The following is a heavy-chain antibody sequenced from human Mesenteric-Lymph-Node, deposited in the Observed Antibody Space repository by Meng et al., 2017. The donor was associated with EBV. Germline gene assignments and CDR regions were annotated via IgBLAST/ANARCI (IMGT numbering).Heavy chain of an antibody. CDR3: ASVHYGGNPFEGGG. CDR1: GYTFTSYA. D-gene: IGHD4-23*01. V-gene: IGHV1-3*01. J-gene: IGHJ4*02. CDR2: INVGSGYT. Sequence: QVQLVQSGGEVKNPGASVKVSCKASGYTFTSYAMHWVRQAPGQRLEWMGWINVGSGYTKYSQKFQDRVTITRDTSASTAYMEVSSLRSEDTAVYYCASVHYGGNPFEGGGWGQGTLVTVSS.